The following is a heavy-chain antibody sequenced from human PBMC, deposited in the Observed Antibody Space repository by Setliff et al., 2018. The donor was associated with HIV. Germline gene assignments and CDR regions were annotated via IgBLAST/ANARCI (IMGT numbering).Heavy chain of an antibody. CDR1: GYTLSELS. J-gene: IGHJ4*02. D-gene: IGHD1-7*01. Sequence: ASVKVSCQVYGYTLSELSIHWVRQAPGKGLEWMGYFDPQDGETVYAQKFQGRVTITADTSTSTAYMELSSLTSEDTAVYYCARGYNWNYVLAYWGQGTLVTVSS. CDR2: FDPQDGET. V-gene: IGHV1-24*01. CDR3: ARGYNWNYVLAY.